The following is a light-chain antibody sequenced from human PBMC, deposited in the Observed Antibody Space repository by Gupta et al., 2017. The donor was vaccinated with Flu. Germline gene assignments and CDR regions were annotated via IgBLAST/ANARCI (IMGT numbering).Light chain of an antibody. CDR2: EVS. V-gene: IGLV2-8*01. J-gene: IGLJ2*01. CDR3: SSYGGSNNFVV. Sequence: HSALTQPPSPSGSPVQSVTISCTGSSSYVGGYNYVSWYQHHPGKAPKVIIYEVSTRPSGVPDSFSGSKSGNTASLTVSGLQAEDEADYYCSSYGGSNNFVVFGGGTKLTVL. CDR1: SSYVGGYNY.